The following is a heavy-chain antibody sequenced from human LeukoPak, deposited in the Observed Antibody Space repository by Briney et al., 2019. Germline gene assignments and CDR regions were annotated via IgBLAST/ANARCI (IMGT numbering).Heavy chain of an antibody. CDR3: AKSPTGYYDSSGYYYDPMIFDY. CDR2: ISGSGGST. D-gene: IGHD3-22*01. Sequence: GGSLRLSCAASGFTFSSYAMSWVRQAPGKGLEWVSAISGSGGSTYYADSVKGRFTISRDNSKNTLYLQMNSLRAEDTAVYYCAKSPTGYYDSSGYYYDPMIFDYWGQGTLVTVSS. CDR1: GFTFSSYA. J-gene: IGHJ4*02. V-gene: IGHV3-23*01.